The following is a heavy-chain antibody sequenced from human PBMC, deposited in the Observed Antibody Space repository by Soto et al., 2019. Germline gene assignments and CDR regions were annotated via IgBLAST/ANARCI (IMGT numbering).Heavy chain of an antibody. J-gene: IGHJ4*02. Sequence: EVPLLEPGGGWVQPGGSLRLSCAASGFTFSNYAMNWVRQAPGKGLEWVSVITYAGGDTRYADSVKGRFTISRDNSKNTLYLQMNSLRDEDAAIYYCAKASGERYPGSRVFDYLGQGTRVSVSS. D-gene: IGHD3-10*01. V-gene: IGHV3-23*01. CDR1: GFTFSNYA. CDR3: AKASGERYPGSRVFDY. CDR2: ITYAGGDT.